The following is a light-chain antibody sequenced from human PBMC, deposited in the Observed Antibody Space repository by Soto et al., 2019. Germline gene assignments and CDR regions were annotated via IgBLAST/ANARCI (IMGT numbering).Light chain of an antibody. CDR1: SSDVGSYNY. CDR3: SSYTISNTVI. V-gene: IGLV2-14*01. Sequence: QSALTQPASVSGSPGQSITISCTGSSSDVGSYNYVSWYQHHPGKAPKLLIYDVSNRPSGVSSRFSGSKSGNTASLMISGLQAEDEADYYCSSYTISNTVILGGGTNSPS. J-gene: IGLJ2*01. CDR2: DVS.